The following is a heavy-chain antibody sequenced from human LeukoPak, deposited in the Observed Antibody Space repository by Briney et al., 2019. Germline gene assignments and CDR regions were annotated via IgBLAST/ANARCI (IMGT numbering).Heavy chain of an antibody. V-gene: IGHV3-9*01. Sequence: GRSLRLSCAASGFTFDDYAMHWVRHAPGKGLEWVSGISWNSGSIGYADSVKGRFTISRDNAKNSQYLQMNSLRAEDTALYYCAKDLGVGATIGAFDIWGQGTMVTVSS. CDR1: GFTFDDYA. CDR2: ISWNSGSI. CDR3: AKDLGVGATIGAFDI. J-gene: IGHJ3*02. D-gene: IGHD1-26*01.